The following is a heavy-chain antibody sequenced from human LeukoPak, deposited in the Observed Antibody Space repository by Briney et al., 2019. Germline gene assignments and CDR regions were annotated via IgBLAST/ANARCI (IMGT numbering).Heavy chain of an antibody. V-gene: IGHV3-23*01. Sequence: PGGSLRLSCAASGFAITDHHMDWVRQAPGKGLEWFSYISERGGSTTYADSVKGRFTISRDTSLNTLYLQMNNLRAEDTAVYFCAKRGVVIRGILVIGYHQEAYHYDFWGQGVLVTVSS. CDR3: AKRGVVIRGILVIGYHQEAYHYDF. CDR2: ISERGGST. CDR1: GFAITDHH. J-gene: IGHJ4*02. D-gene: IGHD3-10*01.